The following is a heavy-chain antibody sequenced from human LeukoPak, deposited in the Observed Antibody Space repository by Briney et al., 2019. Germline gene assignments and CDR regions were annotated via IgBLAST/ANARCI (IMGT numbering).Heavy chain of an antibody. J-gene: IGHJ4*02. Sequence: KPSETLSLTCTVSGGSISSSSYYWGWIRQTPGKGLEWIGEINHSGSINYNPSLKSRVTISLDTSKNQFSLKLTSVAASDTAVYYCAGDSDSWNYFDSWGQGTLVTVSS. CDR2: INHSGSI. D-gene: IGHD3-22*01. CDR3: AGDSDSWNYFDS. V-gene: IGHV4-39*07. CDR1: GGSISSSSYY.